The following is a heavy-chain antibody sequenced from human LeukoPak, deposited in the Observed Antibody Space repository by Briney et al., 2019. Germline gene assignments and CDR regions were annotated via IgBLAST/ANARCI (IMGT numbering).Heavy chain of an antibody. V-gene: IGHV3-23*01. CDR3: AKHSSAWYGNNYFDS. Sequence: GGSLRLSCTVSGFTFSNYAMSWVRQAPGKGLEWVSVISGSGAKTWYADSVKGRVTISRDNLKNTLYLRLNTLRAEDTAIYYCAKHSSAWYGNNYFDSRGQGTLVTVSS. D-gene: IGHD6-19*01. CDR2: ISGSGAKT. CDR1: GFTFSNYA. J-gene: IGHJ5*01.